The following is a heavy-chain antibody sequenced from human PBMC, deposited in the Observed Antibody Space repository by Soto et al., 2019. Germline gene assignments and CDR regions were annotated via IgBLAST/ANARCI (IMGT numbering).Heavy chain of an antibody. CDR3: ARDPYYDFWSGENNWFDP. D-gene: IGHD3-3*01. V-gene: IGHV1-69*05. CDR2: IIPIFGTA. Sequence: SVTVCCKASGGTFSSYAISWVRQATGQGLEWMGGIIPIFGTANYAQKLQGRVTMTTDTSTSTAYMELRSLRSDDTAVYYCARDPYYDFWSGENNWFDPWGQGTLVTVSS. J-gene: IGHJ5*02. CDR1: GGTFSSYA.